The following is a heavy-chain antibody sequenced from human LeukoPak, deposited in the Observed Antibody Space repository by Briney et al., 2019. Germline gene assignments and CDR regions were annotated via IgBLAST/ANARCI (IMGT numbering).Heavy chain of an antibody. CDR2: SYYSGTT. CDR1: GGSITSHS. Sequence: PSETLSLTCNVSGGSITSHSWNWIRQSPGKGLEWVGYSYYSGTTNYSPSLKSRVTISIDTSKNQISLKLTSVTAADTAVYYCATGHSGSYLGDAFDIWGQGTMVTVSS. J-gene: IGHJ3*02. CDR3: ATGHSGSYLGDAFDI. D-gene: IGHD1-26*01. V-gene: IGHV4-59*11.